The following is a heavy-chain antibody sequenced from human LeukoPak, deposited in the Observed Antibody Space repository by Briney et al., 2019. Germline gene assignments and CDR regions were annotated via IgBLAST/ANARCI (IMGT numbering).Heavy chain of an antibody. CDR1: GFTFSNAW. V-gene: IGHV3-33*08. CDR2: IWYDGSNK. CDR3: AREAGITMIVEALYYFDY. J-gene: IGHJ4*02. Sequence: GGSLRLSCAASGFTFSNAWMSWVRQAPGKGLEWVAMIWYDGSNKYYADSVQGRFTLSRDDSKNTPYLQMNSLRAEDTAVYYCAREAGITMIVEALYYFDYWGQGTPVTVSS. D-gene: IGHD3-22*01.